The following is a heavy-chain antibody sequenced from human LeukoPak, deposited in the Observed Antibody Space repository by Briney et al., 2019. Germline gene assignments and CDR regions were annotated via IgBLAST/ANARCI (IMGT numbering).Heavy chain of an antibody. J-gene: IGHJ4*02. V-gene: IGHV4-34*01. CDR1: GGSFSGYY. Sequence: SETLSLTCAVYGGSFSGYYWSWIRQPPGKGLEWIGEINHSGSTNYNPSLKSRVTISVDTSKNQFSLKLSSVTAADTAVYYCARRNTAMVHFDYWGQGTLVTVSS. CDR2: INHSGST. D-gene: IGHD5-18*01. CDR3: ARRNTAMVHFDY.